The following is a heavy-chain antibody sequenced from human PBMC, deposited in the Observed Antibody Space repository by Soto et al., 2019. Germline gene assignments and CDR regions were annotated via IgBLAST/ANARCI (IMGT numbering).Heavy chain of an antibody. CDR1: GFTFTSSA. CDR3: AAGGHYDSSGFNAFDI. D-gene: IGHD3-22*01. V-gene: IGHV1-58*02. Sequence: ASVKVSCKASGFTFTSSAMQWVRQARGQRLEWIGWIVVGSGNTNYAQKFQERVTITRDMSTSTAYMELSSLRSEDTAVYYCAAGGHYDSSGFNAFDIWGQGTMVTVSS. J-gene: IGHJ3*02. CDR2: IVVGSGNT.